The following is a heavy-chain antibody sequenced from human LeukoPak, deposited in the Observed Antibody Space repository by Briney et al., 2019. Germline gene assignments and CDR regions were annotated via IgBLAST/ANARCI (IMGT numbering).Heavy chain of an antibody. V-gene: IGHV4-59*01. Sequence: SETLSLTCTVSGGSISSYYWSWIRQPPGKGLEWIGYIYYSGSTSHNPSLKSRVTMSLDASKNQFSLELNSVTPADTAVYYCARGGNYWPQWWFDPWGRGTLVSVSS. CDR3: ARGGNYWPQWWFDP. CDR1: GGSISSYY. D-gene: IGHD1-26*01. J-gene: IGHJ5*02. CDR2: IYYSGST.